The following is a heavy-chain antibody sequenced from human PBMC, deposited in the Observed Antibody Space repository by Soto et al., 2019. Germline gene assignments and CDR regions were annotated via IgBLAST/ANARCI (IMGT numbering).Heavy chain of an antibody. V-gene: IGHV1-24*01. CDR2: FDPEDGET. D-gene: IGHD2-15*01. CDR3: AVVVAATPTYYGMDV. J-gene: IGHJ6*02. Sequence: ASVKVSCKVSGYTLTELSMHWVRQAPGKGLELMGGFDPEDGETIYARKFQGRVTMTEDTSTDTAYMELSSLRSEDTAVYYCAVVVAATPTYYGMDVWGQGTTVTVYS. CDR1: GYTLTELS.